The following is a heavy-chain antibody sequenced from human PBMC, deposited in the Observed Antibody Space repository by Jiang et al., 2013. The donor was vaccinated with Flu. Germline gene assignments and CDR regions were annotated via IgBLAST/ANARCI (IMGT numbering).Heavy chain of an antibody. CDR2: MNPGTGAT. V-gene: IGHV1-8*01. CDR3: VRAFTNLQKGGGL. D-gene: IGHD6-25*01. J-gene: IGHJ4*02. Sequence: SGAEVKKPGASVKVSCRSSGFAFISYDVQWVRQAAGGGLQWLGWMNPGTGATGYAPTFQGRLTLTRDTSISTAYLELSSLTSADTAVYYCVRAFTNLQKGGGLWGQGTVVTVSS. CDR1: GFAFISYD.